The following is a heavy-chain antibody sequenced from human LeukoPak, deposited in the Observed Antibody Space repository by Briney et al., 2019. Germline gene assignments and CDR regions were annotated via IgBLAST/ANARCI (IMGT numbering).Heavy chain of an antibody. CDR2: INRDGSNT. CDR3: AREETMGY. Sequence: GGSLRLSCAASGFTFSSYSMNWIRQAPGKGLVWVSRINRDGSNTDYADSVKGRFTISRDNAKNTLYLQMNSLSAEDTAVYYCAREETMGYWGQGTLVTVSS. J-gene: IGHJ4*02. CDR1: GFTFSSYS. V-gene: IGHV3-74*01. D-gene: IGHD3-10*01.